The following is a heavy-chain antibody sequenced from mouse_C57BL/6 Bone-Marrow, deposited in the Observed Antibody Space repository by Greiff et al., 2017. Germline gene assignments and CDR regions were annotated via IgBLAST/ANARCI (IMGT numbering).Heavy chain of an antibody. CDR3: TGLYGNYDY. D-gene: IGHD2-1*01. CDR2: IRLKSDNYAT. J-gene: IGHJ2*01. CDR1: GFTFSNYW. V-gene: IGHV6-3*01. Sequence: EVKVVESGGGLVQPGGSMKLSCVASGFTFSNYWMNWVRQSPEKGLEWVAQIRLKSDNYATHYAESVKGRFTISRDDSKSSVYLHMNNLTAEDTEIYYCTGLYGNYDYWGQGTTLTVSS.